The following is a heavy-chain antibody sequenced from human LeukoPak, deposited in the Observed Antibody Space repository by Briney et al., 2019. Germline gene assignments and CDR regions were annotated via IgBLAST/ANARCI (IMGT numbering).Heavy chain of an antibody. D-gene: IGHD3-16*01. CDR2: ISYDGSNK. CDR3: AKQLTAWGYYFDY. Sequence: GGSLRLSCAASGFTFSSYAMHWVRQAPGKGLEWVAVISYDGSNKYYADSVKGRFTISRDNSKNTLYLQMSSLRAEDTAVYYCAKQLTAWGYYFDYWGQGTLVTVSS. CDR1: GFTFSSYA. V-gene: IGHV3-30-3*02. J-gene: IGHJ4*02.